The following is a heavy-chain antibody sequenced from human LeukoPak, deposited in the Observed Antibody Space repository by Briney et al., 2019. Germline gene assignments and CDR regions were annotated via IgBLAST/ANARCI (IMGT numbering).Heavy chain of an antibody. CDR2: ISYDGSNK. J-gene: IGHJ4*02. Sequence: GGSLRLSCVASGFSFSDSVIHWVRQAPGKGLEWVAVISYDGSNKYYADSVKGRFTISRDNSKNTLYLQMNSLRAEDTAVYYCAKEEVSADFDYLGQGTLVTVSS. CDR1: GFSFSDSV. V-gene: IGHV3-30*18. CDR3: AKEEVSADFDY. D-gene: IGHD1-14*01.